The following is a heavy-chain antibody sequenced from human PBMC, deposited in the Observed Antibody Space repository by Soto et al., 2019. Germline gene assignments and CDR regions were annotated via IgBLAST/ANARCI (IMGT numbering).Heavy chain of an antibody. CDR2: ISYDGSNK. Sequence: QVQLVESGGGVVQPGRSLRLSCAASGFTFSSYGMHWVRQAPGKGLEWVAVISYDGSNKYYADSVKGRFTISRDNSKNTLYLQMNSLRAEDTAVYYCAKGGVKGYSSSWYFRDPGPDGAFDIWGQGTMVTVSS. CDR3: AKGGVKGYSSSWYFRDPGPDGAFDI. J-gene: IGHJ3*02. CDR1: GFTFSSYG. V-gene: IGHV3-30*18. D-gene: IGHD6-13*01.